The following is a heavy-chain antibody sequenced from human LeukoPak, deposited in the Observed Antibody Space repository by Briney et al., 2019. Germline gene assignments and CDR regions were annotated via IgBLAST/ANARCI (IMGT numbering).Heavy chain of an antibody. V-gene: IGHV3-7*01. CDR2: INQDGSVK. CDR1: GFTFSRYW. CDR3: TRDSQDSYVYYMVV. J-gene: IGHJ6*03. D-gene: IGHD3-10*02. Sequence: GGSLRLSCAVSGFTFSRYWMSWVRQAPGKGLEWVANINQDGSVKYYVDSVKGRFTISRDSAKNPLYLQMNSLRAEDTAVYYCTRDSQDSYVYYMVVWGKGTTVTVSS.